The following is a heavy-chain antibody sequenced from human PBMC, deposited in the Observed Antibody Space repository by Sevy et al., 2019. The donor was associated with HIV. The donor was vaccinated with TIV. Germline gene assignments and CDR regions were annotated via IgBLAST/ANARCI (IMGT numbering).Heavy chain of an antibody. J-gene: IGHJ4*02. Sequence: GGSLRLSCAASGFTFSSYAMHWVRQAPGKGLEWGAVISYDGSNKYYGDSVKGRFTISRDNSKNTLYLQMNSLRAEDTAVYYCAREGDYPLSFDYWGQGTLVTVSS. CDR1: GFTFSSYA. CDR3: AREGDYPLSFDY. CDR2: ISYDGSNK. V-gene: IGHV3-30-3*01. D-gene: IGHD4-17*01.